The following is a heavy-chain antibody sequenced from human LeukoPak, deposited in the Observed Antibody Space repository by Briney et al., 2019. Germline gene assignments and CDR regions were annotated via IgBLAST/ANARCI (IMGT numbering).Heavy chain of an antibody. J-gene: IGHJ6*02. CDR1: GGSLSSSY. V-gene: IGHV4-59*01. CDR2: ISYSGST. Sequence: SETLSLTCTVSGGSLSSSYWSWIRQPPGKELEWIGYISYSGSTYYNPSLESRVTISVDTSKNQFSLKLTSVTVADTAVYFCARDHPLPDVWGQGTTVTVSS. CDR3: ARDHPLPDV.